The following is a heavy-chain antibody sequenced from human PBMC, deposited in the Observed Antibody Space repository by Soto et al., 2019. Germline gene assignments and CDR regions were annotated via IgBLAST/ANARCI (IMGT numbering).Heavy chain of an antibody. CDR1: GGSISSYY. D-gene: IGHD3-3*01. J-gene: IGHJ5*02. CDR3: ARVEWLLSGLFGWFDP. Sequence: SETLSLTCTVSGGSISSYYWSWIRQPPGKGLEWIGYIYYSGSTNYNPSLKSRVTISVDTSKNQFSLKLSSVTAADTAVYYCARVEWLLSGLFGWFDPWGQGTLVTVSS. V-gene: IGHV4-59*01. CDR2: IYYSGST.